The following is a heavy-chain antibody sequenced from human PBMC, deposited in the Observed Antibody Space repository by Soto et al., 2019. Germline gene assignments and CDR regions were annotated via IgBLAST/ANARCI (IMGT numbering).Heavy chain of an antibody. CDR2: LSVGGDRT. V-gene: IGHV3-23*01. D-gene: IGHD6-19*01. Sequence: RGSLRLSCAAFGFTFSTNSMAWVRQTPGKELEWVSRLSVGGDRTFYLESVKGRLTISSDTAKTVVYLQMYSLRADDTNVYFWEKLDGCGDFWGQGTLVTVSS. CDR1: GFTFSTNS. CDR3: EKLDGCGDF. J-gene: IGHJ4*02.